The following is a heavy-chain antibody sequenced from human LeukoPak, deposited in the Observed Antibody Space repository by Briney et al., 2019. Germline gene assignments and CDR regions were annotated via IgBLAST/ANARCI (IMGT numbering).Heavy chain of an antibody. D-gene: IGHD6-13*01. J-gene: IGHJ4*02. CDR1: WFPFSGSA. CDR3: TRLPYSSSSPQRDY. Sequence: GGPLRLSCAASWFPFSGSAMHWVPQASGKVLELVGRIRSKANSYATAYAASLKGRFTISRDHSQNTAYLQMNRLKTEDTAVYYYTRLPYSSSSPQRDYWGQGTLVTVSS. V-gene: IGHV3-73*01. CDR2: IRSKANSYAT.